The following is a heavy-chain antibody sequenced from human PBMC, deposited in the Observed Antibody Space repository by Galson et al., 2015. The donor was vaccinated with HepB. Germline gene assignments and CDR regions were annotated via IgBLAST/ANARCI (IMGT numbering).Heavy chain of an antibody. Sequence: SETLSLTCTVSGGSISSQFWSWIRQPAGKGLEWIGRIYTSGSTNYNPSFKSRVTMSIDTSKKQFSLKLTSVTAADTAVYYCARGPPFDYWGQGTLVTVSS. CDR2: IYTSGST. CDR1: GGSISSQF. V-gene: IGHV4-4*07. CDR3: ARGPPFDY. J-gene: IGHJ4*02.